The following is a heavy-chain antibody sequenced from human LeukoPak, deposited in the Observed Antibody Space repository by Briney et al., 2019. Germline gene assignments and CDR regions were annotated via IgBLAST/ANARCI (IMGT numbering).Heavy chain of an antibody. V-gene: IGHV1-8*01. D-gene: IGHD6-13*01. CDR1: GYTFISYD. J-gene: IGHJ6*02. CDR3: ARVPPPMYSSSWYGMRFWDYYYGMDV. Sequence: ASVKVSCKASGYTFISYDINWVRQATGQGLEWMGWMNPNSGNTGYAQKFQGRVTMTRNTSISTAYMELSSLRSEDTAVYYCARVPPPMYSSSWYGMRFWDYYYGMDVWGQGTTVTVSS. CDR2: MNPNSGNT.